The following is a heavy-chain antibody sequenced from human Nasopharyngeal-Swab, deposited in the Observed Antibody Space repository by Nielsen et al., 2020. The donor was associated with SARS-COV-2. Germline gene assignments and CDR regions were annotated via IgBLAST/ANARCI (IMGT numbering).Heavy chain of an antibody. J-gene: IGHJ6*03. V-gene: IGHV3-21*01. CDR2: ISSSSSFI. CDR1: GFTFSSYS. Sequence: GESLKISCAASGFTFSSYSMNWVRQAPGKGLEWVSSISSSSSFIYYADSVKGRFTISRDNAKNSLYLQMNSLSGEDTAVYYCAKTPGNYHYYMDVWGKGTTVTVSS. CDR3: AKTPGNYHYYMDV.